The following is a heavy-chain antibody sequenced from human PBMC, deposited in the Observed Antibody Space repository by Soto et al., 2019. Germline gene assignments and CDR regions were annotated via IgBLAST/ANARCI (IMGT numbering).Heavy chain of an antibody. CDR3: ARPHFSSSYYFDY. J-gene: IGHJ4*02. CDR1: GYTFTSYA. CDR2: INAGNGNT. V-gene: IGHV1-3*01. D-gene: IGHD6-13*01. Sequence: QVQLVQSGAEVKKPGASVKVSCKASGYTFTSYAMHWVRQAPGQRLEWMGWINAGNGNTKYSQKFQGRVTITRDTSASTANMELSSLISEDTAVYYCARPHFSSSYYFDYWGQGTLVTVSS.